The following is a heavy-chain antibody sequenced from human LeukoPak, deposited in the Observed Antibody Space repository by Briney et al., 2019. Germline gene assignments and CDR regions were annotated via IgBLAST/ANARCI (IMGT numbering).Heavy chain of an antibody. CDR3: AKGIESYGYYGY. D-gene: IGHD4-17*01. J-gene: IGHJ4*02. Sequence: SETLSLTCTVSGGSISGSYWSWLRQPPGKGLEWIAYMYNSGSTNYSPSLTSRVTISIDTSKNQFSLKLSSLTAAETAIYYCAKGIESYGYYGYWGPGILVTDSS. CDR1: GGSISGSY. CDR2: MYNSGST. V-gene: IGHV4-59*01.